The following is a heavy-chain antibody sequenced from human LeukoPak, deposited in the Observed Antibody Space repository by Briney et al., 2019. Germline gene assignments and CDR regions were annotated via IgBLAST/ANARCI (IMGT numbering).Heavy chain of an antibody. CDR1: GGSISSSSYY. Sequence: PSETLSLTCTVSGGSISSSSYYWGWIRQPPGKGLEWIGSIYYSGSTYYNPSLKSRVTISVDTSKNQFSLKLSSVTAADTVVYYCARLRGYSYGWKTLYYFDYWGQGTLVTVSS. CDR2: IYYSGST. CDR3: ARLRGYSYGWKTLYYFDY. V-gene: IGHV4-39*01. J-gene: IGHJ4*02. D-gene: IGHD5-18*01.